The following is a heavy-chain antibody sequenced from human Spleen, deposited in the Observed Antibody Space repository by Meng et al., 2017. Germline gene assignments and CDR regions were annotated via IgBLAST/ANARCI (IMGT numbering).Heavy chain of an antibody. CDR1: GYTFAAYW. J-gene: IGHJ4*02. V-gene: IGHV1-2*06. D-gene: IGHD6-25*01. CDR2: IDPKSDNT. CDR3: ARDEDISAAGKLFGDY. Sequence: QVQLVQAGAEVKKPGASVKVSCKASGYTFAAYWIQWVRQAPGQGLEWMGRIDPKSDNTHYAQKFQARVTMTGDTSISTAYMELSGLRSDDTAMYYCARDEDISAAGKLFGDYWGQGTLVTVSS.